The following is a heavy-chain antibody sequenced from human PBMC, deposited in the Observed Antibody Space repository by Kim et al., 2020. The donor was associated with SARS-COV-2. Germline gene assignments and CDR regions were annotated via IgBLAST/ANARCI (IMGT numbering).Heavy chain of an antibody. V-gene: IGHV4-34*01. D-gene: IGHD1-26*01. J-gene: IGHJ4*02. CDR2: INHSGST. CDR1: GGSFSGYY. CDR3: ARGLKGELLYYFDY. Sequence: SETLSLTCAVYGGSFSGYYWSWIRQPPGKGLEWIGEINHSGSTNYNPSLKSRVTISVDTSKNQFSLKLSSVTAADTAVYYCARGLKGELLYYFDYWGQGT.